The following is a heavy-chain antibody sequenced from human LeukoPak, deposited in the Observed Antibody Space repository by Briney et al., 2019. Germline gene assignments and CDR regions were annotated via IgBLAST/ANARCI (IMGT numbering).Heavy chain of an antibody. CDR1: GYTFTSYG. Sequence: ASVKVSCKASGYTFTSYGISWVRQAPGQGLEWMGWISAYNGNTNYAQKLQGRVTMTTDTSTSTAYMELKSLRSDDTAVYYCARYTYYYGSGVWFDPWGQGTLVTVSS. J-gene: IGHJ5*02. CDR2: ISAYNGNT. D-gene: IGHD3-10*01. V-gene: IGHV1-18*01. CDR3: ARYTYYYGSGVWFDP.